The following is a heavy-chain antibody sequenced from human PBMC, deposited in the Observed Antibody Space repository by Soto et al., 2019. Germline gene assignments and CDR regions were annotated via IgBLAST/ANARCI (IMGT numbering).Heavy chain of an antibody. J-gene: IGHJ6*02. CDR3: ARWGLTYDYVWWSYRPTYGMDV. Sequence: SETLSLTCTVSGGSISSYYWSWIRQPPGKGLEWIGYIYYSGSTNYNPSLKSRVTISVDTSKNQFSLKLSSVTAADTAVYYCARWGLTYDYVWWSYRPTYGMDVWGQGTTVTVYS. CDR2: IYYSGST. V-gene: IGHV4-59*01. CDR1: GGSISSYY. D-gene: IGHD3-16*02.